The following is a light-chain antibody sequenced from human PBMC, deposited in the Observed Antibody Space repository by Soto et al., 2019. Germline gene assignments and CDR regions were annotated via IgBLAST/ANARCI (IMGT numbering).Light chain of an antibody. CDR3: HQYSVYPWT. CDR2: KAS. V-gene: IGKV1-5*03. J-gene: IGKJ1*01. CDR1: QTISSW. Sequence: DIPMTQSPSTLSASVGDRVSITCRASQTISSWLAWYQQKPGKAPKLLVYKASSLESGVPSRFSGSASGTEFTLTISSLQPDDYATYYCHQYSVYPWTFGQGTNVDVK.